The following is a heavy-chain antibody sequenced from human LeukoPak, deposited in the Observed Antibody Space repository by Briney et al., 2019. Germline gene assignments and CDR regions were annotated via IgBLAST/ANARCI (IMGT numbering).Heavy chain of an antibody. V-gene: IGHV3-43*01. CDR1: GFNFDDYT. J-gene: IGHJ4*02. CDR3: AKGYSSTYSPPFDY. D-gene: IGHD6-13*01. CDR2: ISWDGRGT. Sequence: PGGSLRLSCAASGFNFDDYTMHWVRQAPGMGLEWLSLISWDGRGTSYADSVKGRFTISRDNSKNSLYLQMNSLRSEDTALYYCAKGYSSTYSPPFDYWGQGTLVTVSS.